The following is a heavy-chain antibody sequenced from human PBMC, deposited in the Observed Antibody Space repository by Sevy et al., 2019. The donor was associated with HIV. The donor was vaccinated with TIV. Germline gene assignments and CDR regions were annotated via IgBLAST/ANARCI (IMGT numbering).Heavy chain of an antibody. CDR2: TSYNERGE. CDR1: GFTFSNYG. Sequence: GGSLRLSCVASGFTFSNYGTHWVRQAPGKGLEWVAITSYNERGENYADSVKGRFTISRDNSKNTVYLEMNRLRNEDTAMYFCANAYSGSYSHSYLYALDVWGQWTSVTVSS. V-gene: IGHV3-30*18. CDR3: ANAYSGSYSHSYLYALDV. D-gene: IGHD1-26*01. J-gene: IGHJ6*02.